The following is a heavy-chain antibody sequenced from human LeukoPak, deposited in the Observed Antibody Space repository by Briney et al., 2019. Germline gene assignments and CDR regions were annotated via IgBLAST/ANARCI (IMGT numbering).Heavy chain of an antibody. Sequence: ASVKVSCKASGYTFTSYGISWVRQAPGQGLEWMGWISAYNGNTNYAQKLQGRVTMTTDTSTSIAYMELRSLRSDDTAVYYCARESCSSTSCYKAGHYYFDYWGQGTLVTVSS. V-gene: IGHV1-18*01. CDR3: ARESCSSTSCYKAGHYYFDY. CDR1: GYTFTSYG. D-gene: IGHD2-2*02. J-gene: IGHJ4*02. CDR2: ISAYNGNT.